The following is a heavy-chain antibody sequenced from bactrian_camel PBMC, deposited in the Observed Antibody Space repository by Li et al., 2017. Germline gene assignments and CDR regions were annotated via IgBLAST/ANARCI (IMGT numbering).Heavy chain of an antibody. J-gene: IGHJ6*01. CDR1: EYTLSNYC. Sequence: HVQLVESGGGSVRAGGSLRLSCKVSEYTLSNYCMAWFREAPGKGREGVAAIDSDGSTSYRDSVRGRFTISKDNAKNTLYLQMNSLKPEDTAMYYCAARGPYCYTKLSERDFTYWGQGTQVTVS. CDR3: AARGPYCYTKLSERDFTY. V-gene: IGHV3S26*01. D-gene: IGHD2*01. CDR2: IDSDGST.